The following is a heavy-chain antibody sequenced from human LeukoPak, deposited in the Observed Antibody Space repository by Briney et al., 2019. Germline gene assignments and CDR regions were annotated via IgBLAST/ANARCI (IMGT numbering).Heavy chain of an antibody. D-gene: IGHD2-2*01. Sequence: PSQTLSLTCAISGDIVSSNSVTWNWIRQSPSRGLERLGRTYYRSTWYNDYAVSVRGRITVNPDTSKNQFSLHLNSVTPEDTAVYYCARRLTQYDCFDPWGQGILVTVSS. J-gene: IGHJ5*02. CDR1: GDIVSSNSVT. CDR2: TYYRSTWYN. CDR3: ARRLTQYDCFDP. V-gene: IGHV6-1*01.